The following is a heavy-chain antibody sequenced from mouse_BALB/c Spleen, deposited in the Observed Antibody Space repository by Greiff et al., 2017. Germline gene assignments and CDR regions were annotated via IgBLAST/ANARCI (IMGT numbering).Heavy chain of an antibody. Sequence: EVQLVESGPGLVKPSQSLSLTCSVTGYSITSGYYWNWIRQFPGNTLEWMGYISYDGSNNYNPSLKNRISITRDTSKNQFFLKLNSVTTEDTATYYCARLGDYDEGYFDYWGQGTTLTVSS. J-gene: IGHJ2*01. V-gene: IGHV3-6*02. CDR1: GYSITSGYY. CDR2: ISYDGSN. CDR3: ARLGDYDEGYFDY. D-gene: IGHD2-4*01.